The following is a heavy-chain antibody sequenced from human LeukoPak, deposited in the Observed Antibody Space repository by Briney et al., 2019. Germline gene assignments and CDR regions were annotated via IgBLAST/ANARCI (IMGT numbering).Heavy chain of an antibody. CDR3: ARGPSSGAFDI. J-gene: IGHJ3*02. V-gene: IGHV1-2*02. D-gene: IGHD6-6*01. Sequence: ASVKVSCKVSGYTFTDYFMHWLRKAPGHGPEWMGWINTNSGGTKSAHNFLGRVTMTRDTSISTAYMELSRLISDDAAGYYCARGPSSGAFDIWGQGTMVTVSS. CDR2: INTNSGGT. CDR1: GYTFTDYF.